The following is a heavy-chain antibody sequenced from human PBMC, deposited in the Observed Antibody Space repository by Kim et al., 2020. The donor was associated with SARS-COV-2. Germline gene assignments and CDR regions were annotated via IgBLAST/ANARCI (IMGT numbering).Heavy chain of an antibody. CDR3: ARGDGDYYNPTLDS. CDR1: GYSFTSNS. D-gene: IGHD4-17*01. J-gene: IGHJ4*02. CDR2: INAYTGDT. V-gene: IGHV1-18*01. Sequence: ASVKVSCKASGYSFTSNSISWVRQAPGHGLEWMGWINAYTGDTNYGRKLQDRVTMTTDTSTSTAYLEVRSLRSDDTAVYYCARGDGDYYNPTLDSWGQGTLVTVSS.